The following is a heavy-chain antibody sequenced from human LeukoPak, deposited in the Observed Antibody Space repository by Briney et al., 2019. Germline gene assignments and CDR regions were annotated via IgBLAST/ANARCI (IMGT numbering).Heavy chain of an antibody. CDR1: GFTFSGCW. CDR2: ISNDGSST. D-gene: IGHD2-15*01. CDR3: ARDGGGLSY. Sequence: GESLRLSCGASGFTFSGCWMHWIRQAPGKGLVWVARISNDGSSTSYADSVKGRFTISRDNAKNTLYLQMNSLRAEDTAVYYCARDGGGLSYWGQGTLVTVSS. V-gene: IGHV3-74*01. J-gene: IGHJ4*02.